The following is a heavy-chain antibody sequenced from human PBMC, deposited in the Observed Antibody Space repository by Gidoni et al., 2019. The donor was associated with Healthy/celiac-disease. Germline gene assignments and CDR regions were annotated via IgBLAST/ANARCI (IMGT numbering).Heavy chain of an antibody. CDR2: IGGSGGST. V-gene: IGHV3-23*01. Sequence: EVQLLESGGGLVQPGGSLRLSCAASGFTSCSYAMSWVCQAPGKGLEWVSAIGGSGGSTYYADSVKGRFTISRDNSKNTLYLQMNSLRAEDTAVYYCAKDQNVVVTACMDVWGQGTTVTVSS. D-gene: IGHD2-21*02. CDR1: GFTSCSYA. CDR3: AKDQNVVVTACMDV. J-gene: IGHJ6*02.